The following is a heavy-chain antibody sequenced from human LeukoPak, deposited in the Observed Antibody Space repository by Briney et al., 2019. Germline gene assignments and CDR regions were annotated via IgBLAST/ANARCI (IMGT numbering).Heavy chain of an antibody. J-gene: IGHJ4*02. V-gene: IGHV4-59*01. D-gene: IGHD4-23*01. CDR3: ARVFTYGGKSAALDY. Sequence: NPGETLSLTCTVSGVSISGYYWSWIRQPPGKGLEWIGYIHYSGRGIHDPPLKSRVAISVDTSKNQFSLKLSSVTAADTAVYYCARVFTYGGKSAALDYWGQGTLVSVST. CDR1: GVSISGYY. CDR2: IHYSGRG.